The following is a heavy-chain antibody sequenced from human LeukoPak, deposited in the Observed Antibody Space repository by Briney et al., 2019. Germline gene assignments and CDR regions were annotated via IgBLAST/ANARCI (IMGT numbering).Heavy chain of an antibody. CDR1: GFTFSNAW. CDR3: TTGVQHSSGYSSTDY. J-gene: IGHJ4*02. D-gene: IGHD3-22*01. CDR2: IKSKTDGGTT. V-gene: IGHV3-15*01. Sequence: GGSLRLSCAASGFTFSNAWMSWVRQAPGKGLEWFGRIKSKTDGGTTDYAAPVKGRFTISRDDSKNTLYLQMNSLKTEDTAVYYCTTGVQHSSGYSSTDYWGQGTLVTVSS.